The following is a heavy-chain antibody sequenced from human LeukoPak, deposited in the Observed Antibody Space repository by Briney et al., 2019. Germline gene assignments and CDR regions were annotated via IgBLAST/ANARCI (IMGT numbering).Heavy chain of an antibody. D-gene: IGHD3-10*01. CDR3: IHYGSGSYSTDY. V-gene: IGHV3-73*01. CDR1: GFTFSGAA. CDR2: IRSKANSYAT. Sequence: QTGGSLRLSCAASGFTFSGAAIHWVRQASGKGLEWVGHIRSKANSYATTYAASVKGRFTISRDDSKNTAYLQMTSLKTEDTAVYYCIHYGSGSYSTDYWGQGTLVTVSS. J-gene: IGHJ4*02.